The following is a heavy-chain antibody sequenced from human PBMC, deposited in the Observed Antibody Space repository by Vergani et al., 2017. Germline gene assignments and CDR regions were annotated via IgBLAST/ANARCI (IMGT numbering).Heavy chain of an antibody. V-gene: IGHV3-23*01. D-gene: IGHD3-10*01. J-gene: IGHJ4*02. CDR2: ISARYPST. Sequence: EVQLLQSGGGVIQPGGSVRLSCAASGFTFSACPMTWVRQAPGKELECVSAISARYPSTYYAGSVKGRFTISRDNSKNMLYLQMNSLRPEDTALYYCANIPGVWFGNREGGFDYWGLGTLVTGSS. CDR3: ANIPGVWFGNREGGFDY. CDR1: GFTFSACP.